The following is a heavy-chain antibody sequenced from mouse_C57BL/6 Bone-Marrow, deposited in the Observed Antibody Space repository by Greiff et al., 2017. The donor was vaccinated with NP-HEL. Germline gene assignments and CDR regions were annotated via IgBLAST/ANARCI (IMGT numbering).Heavy chain of an antibody. J-gene: IGHJ4*01. V-gene: IGHV1-5*01. D-gene: IGHD2-1*01. CDR1: GYTFTSYW. CDR3: TYGNYYYAMDY. CDR2: IYPGNSDT. Sequence: EVQLQQSGTVLARPGASVKMSCKTSGYTFTSYWMHWVKQRPGQGLEWIGAIYPGNSDTSYNQKFKGKAKLTASTSASTAYMELSSLTNEDSAVYYCTYGNYYYAMDYWGQGTSVTVTS.